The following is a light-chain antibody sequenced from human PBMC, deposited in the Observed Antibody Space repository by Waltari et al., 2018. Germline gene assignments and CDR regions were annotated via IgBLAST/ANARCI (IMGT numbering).Light chain of an antibody. V-gene: IGKV3-15*01. CDR2: GAS. CDR1: QSVSSK. CDR3: QQPGTWT. Sequence: EIVMTQSPATLSVSPGERATLSCRASQSVSSKLAWYQQKPGQAPRLLIYGASTRATGIPARFSGSGSGTEFTLTISSLQSEDFAVYYCQQPGTWTFGQGTKVEIK. J-gene: IGKJ1*01.